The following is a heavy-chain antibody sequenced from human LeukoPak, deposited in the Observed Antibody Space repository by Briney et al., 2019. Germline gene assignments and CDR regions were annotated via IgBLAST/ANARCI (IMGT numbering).Heavy chain of an antibody. Sequence: GGSLRLSCAASGFTFSGYGMNWVRQAPGKGLEWVSYISSSGSTIYYADSVKGRFTISRDNSKNTLYLQMNSLRAEDTAVYYCAKEGDSYGYNYWGQGTLVTVSS. CDR3: AKEGDSYGYNY. CDR2: ISSSGSTI. D-gene: IGHD5-18*01. J-gene: IGHJ4*02. CDR1: GFTFSGYG. V-gene: IGHV3-48*01.